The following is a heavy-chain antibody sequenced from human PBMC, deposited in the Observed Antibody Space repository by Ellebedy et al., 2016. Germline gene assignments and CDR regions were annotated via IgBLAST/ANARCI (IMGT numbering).Heavy chain of an antibody. CDR1: GGSITSRSYY. Sequence: SETLSLTXTVSGGSITSRSYYWGWVRQSPGKGLEWIATIYYTGSTYYNPSLKNRVTISIDTSNNRFSLSLTSVTAADAAHYYCARLIPDSMTTVTPNAFDIWGHGTKVTVSS. V-gene: IGHV4-39*02. D-gene: IGHD4-17*01. CDR2: IYYTGST. J-gene: IGHJ3*02. CDR3: ARLIPDSMTTVTPNAFDI.